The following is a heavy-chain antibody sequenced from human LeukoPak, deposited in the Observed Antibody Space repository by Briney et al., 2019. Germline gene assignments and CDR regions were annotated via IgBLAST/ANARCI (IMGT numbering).Heavy chain of an antibody. CDR3: ARRDGDNYDFDY. Sequence: SETLFLTCTVSGASVRSHYWSWIRQTPGKGLEWIGYGFYIGRTNYNPSLGSRVAISLDTSKNQFSLRLTAVTAADTAVYYCARRDGDNYDFDYWGQGILVTVSS. D-gene: IGHD5-24*01. V-gene: IGHV4-59*02. CDR2: GFYIGRT. J-gene: IGHJ4*02. CDR1: GASVRSHY.